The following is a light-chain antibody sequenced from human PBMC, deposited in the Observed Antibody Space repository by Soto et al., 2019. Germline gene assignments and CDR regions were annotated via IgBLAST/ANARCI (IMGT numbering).Light chain of an antibody. CDR1: QGIRND. J-gene: IGKJ1*01. Sequence: AIQMTQSPSSLSASVGDRVTITCRASQGIRNDLGWYQQKPGKAPKLLIYAESSLQSGVPSRFSGSGSGTDFTLAISSLQPEDFATYYCLQNYDYPRTFGQGTKVEIK. V-gene: IGKV1-6*01. CDR3: LQNYDYPRT. CDR2: AES.